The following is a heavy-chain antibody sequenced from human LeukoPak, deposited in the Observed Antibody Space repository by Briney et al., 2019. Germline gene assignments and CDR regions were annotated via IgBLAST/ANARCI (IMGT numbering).Heavy chain of an antibody. CDR2: IYYSGST. J-gene: IGHJ3*02. CDR1: GGSISSYY. V-gene: IGHV4-59*01. D-gene: IGHD3-22*01. Sequence: SETLSLTCTVSGGSISSYYWSWIRQPPGKGLEWIGYIYYSGSTNYNPSLKSRVTISVDTSKNQFSLKLSSVTAADTAVYYCARAEVKEAFDIWGQGTMVTVSS. CDR3: ARAEVKEAFDI.